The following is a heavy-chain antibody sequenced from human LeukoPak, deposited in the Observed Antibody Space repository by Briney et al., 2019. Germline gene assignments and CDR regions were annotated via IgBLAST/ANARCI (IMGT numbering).Heavy chain of an antibody. CDR1: GYTFTDYF. D-gene: IGHD6-13*01. V-gene: IGHV1/OR15-3*01. CDR2: INAGNGNT. Sequence: ASVKVSCKASGYTFTDYFMNWMRQVPGQRLEWMGWINAGNGNTKYSQKLQGRVTITRDTSSSTAYMQLSSLRSEDTAVYYCARLKRAIAAAGTSLRGWFDPWGQGTLVTVSS. J-gene: IGHJ5*02. CDR3: ARLKRAIAAAGTSLRGWFDP.